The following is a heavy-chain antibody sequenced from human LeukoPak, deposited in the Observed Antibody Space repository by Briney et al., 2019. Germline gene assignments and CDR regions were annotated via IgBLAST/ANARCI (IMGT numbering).Heavy chain of an antibody. CDR1: GFSFSSYS. CDR2: ISSSSSTI. J-gene: IGHJ3*02. V-gene: IGHV3-48*01. D-gene: IGHD5-12*01. CDR3: ARGVRYNGYDYSDFDI. Sequence: GGSLRLSCVASGFSFSSYSVSWVRQAPGKGLEWVSYISSSSSTIDYADSVKGRFTISRDNDNNSLYLQTNSLRAEDTAVYYCARGVRYNGYDYSDFDIWGQRTGVTVSS.